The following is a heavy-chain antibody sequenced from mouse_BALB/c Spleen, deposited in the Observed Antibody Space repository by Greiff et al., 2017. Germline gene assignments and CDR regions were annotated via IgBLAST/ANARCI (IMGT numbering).Heavy chain of an antibody. CDR1: GFTFSSFG. D-gene: IGHD2-2*01. Sequence: EVKLVESGGGLVQPGGSRKLSCAASGFTFSSFGMHWVRQAPEKGLEWVAYISSGSSTIYYADTVKGRFTISRDNPKNTLFLQMTSLRSEDTAMYDCALGLRRGYYAMDYWGQGTSVTGSS. CDR3: ALGLRRGYYAMDY. J-gene: IGHJ4*01. V-gene: IGHV5-17*02. CDR2: ISSGSSTI.